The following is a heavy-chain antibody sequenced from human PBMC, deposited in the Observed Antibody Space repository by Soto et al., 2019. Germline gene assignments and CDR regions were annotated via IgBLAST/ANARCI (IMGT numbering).Heavy chain of an antibody. D-gene: IGHD2-15*01. V-gene: IGHV4-61*01. CDR3: ARDGLCSVGACYVAS. CDR1: GGSVSSGSHH. CDR2: IYYSGGT. Sequence: QVRLQEAGPGLVKPSETLSLTCTVSGGSVSSGSHHWSWIRQPPGKGLEWIGYIYYSGGTNYNPSLESRVTISVDTSKNQFSLKLSSVTAADTDVYYWARDGLCSVGACYVASWGQGTLVTVSS. J-gene: IGHJ4*02.